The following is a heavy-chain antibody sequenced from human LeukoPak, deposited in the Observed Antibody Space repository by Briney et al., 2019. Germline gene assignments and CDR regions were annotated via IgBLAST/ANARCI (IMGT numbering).Heavy chain of an antibody. D-gene: IGHD3-10*01. CDR2: INPSGGST. V-gene: IGHV1-46*01. CDR1: GYTFTSYY. CDR3: ARDAKYGEEVVDY. Sequence: GSVKVSCKASGYTFTSYYMHWVRQAPGQGLEWMGIINPSGGSTSYAQKFQGRVTMTRDTSTSTAYMELRSLRSDDTAVYYCARDAKYGEEVVDYWGQGTLVTVSS. J-gene: IGHJ4*02.